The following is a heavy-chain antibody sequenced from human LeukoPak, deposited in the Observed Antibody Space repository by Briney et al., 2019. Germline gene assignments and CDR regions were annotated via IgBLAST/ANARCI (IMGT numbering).Heavy chain of an antibody. Sequence: QPGGSLRLSCAASGFTFSTSWMSWVRQAPGKGLEWVANIRKDASQIYYVDSVRGRFTISRDNAKNSLYLQMNSLRAEDTAVYYCARGDHYGAYFDYWGQGTLVTVSS. V-gene: IGHV3-7*01. CDR2: IRKDASQI. CDR1: GFTFSTSW. CDR3: ARGDHYGAYFDY. D-gene: IGHD4-17*01. J-gene: IGHJ4*02.